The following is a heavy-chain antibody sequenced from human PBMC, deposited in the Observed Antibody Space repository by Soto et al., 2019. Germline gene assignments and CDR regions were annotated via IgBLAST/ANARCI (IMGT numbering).Heavy chain of an antibody. CDR2: IYYSGST. Sequence: QVQLQESGPGLVKPSQTLSLICTVSGGSINSGGYYWSWIRQHPGKGLEWIGYIYYSGSTYYNPFLRSRVTISAGASENHFPLKLSSVTAGDTAVFFCARAYPQSGYSSSWLFDSWGQGTLVNVSS. CDR3: ARAYPQSGYSSSWLFDS. CDR1: GGSINSGGYY. V-gene: IGHV4-31*03. D-gene: IGHD6-13*01. J-gene: IGHJ4*02.